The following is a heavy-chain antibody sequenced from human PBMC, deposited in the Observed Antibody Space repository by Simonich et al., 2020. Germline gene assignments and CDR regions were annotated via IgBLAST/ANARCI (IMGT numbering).Heavy chain of an antibody. J-gene: IGHJ3*02. V-gene: IGHV4-34*01. CDR2: INHSGST. CDR3: ARRPRLTNFADAFDI. Sequence: QVQLQQWGAGLLKPSETLSLTCAVNGGSFRGYYWCWIRQPPGKGRERIGEINHSGSTNFNPSLKRRVTISVDTSKNQFSLKLSSVTAADTAVYYCARRPRLTNFADAFDIWGQGTMVTVSS. CDR1: GGSFRGYY. D-gene: IGHD4-4*01.